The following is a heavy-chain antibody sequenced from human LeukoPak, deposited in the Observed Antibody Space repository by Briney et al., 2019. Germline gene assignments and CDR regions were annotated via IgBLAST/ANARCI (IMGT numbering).Heavy chain of an antibody. D-gene: IGHD6-19*01. CDR2: INSGGSGT. Sequence: GGSLRLSCAASGFNFASNWMHWVRQTPGKGLMWVSRINSGGSGTSYADSVEGRFTISRDNSKNTLYLQMNSLRAEDTAVYYCATIAVAVSPDWGQGTLVTVSS. CDR3: ATIAVAVSPD. V-gene: IGHV3-74*01. CDR1: GFNFASNW. J-gene: IGHJ4*02.